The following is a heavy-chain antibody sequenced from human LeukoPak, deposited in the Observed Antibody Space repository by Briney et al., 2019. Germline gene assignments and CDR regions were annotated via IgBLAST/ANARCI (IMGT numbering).Heavy chain of an antibody. J-gene: IGHJ4*02. CDR3: ARDTLTAMVNSPDY. CDR1: GYTFTSYG. Sequence: ASVKVSYKASGYTFTSYGISWVRQAPGQGLEWMGWISAYNGNTNYAQKLQGRVTMTTDPSTSTAYMELRSLRSDDTAVYYCARDTLTAMVNSPDYWGQGTLVTVSS. V-gene: IGHV1-18*01. D-gene: IGHD5-18*01. CDR2: ISAYNGNT.